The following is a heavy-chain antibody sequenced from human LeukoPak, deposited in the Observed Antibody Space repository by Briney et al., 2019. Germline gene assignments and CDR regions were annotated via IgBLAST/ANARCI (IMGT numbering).Heavy chain of an antibody. CDR1: GFTFSSYA. Sequence: GGSLRLSCAASGFTFSSYAMSWVRQAPGKGLEWVSAISGSGGSTYYADSVKGRFTISRDNSKNTLYLQMNSLRAEDTAVYYCAKDFGGRGYSGYEPLDYWGQGTLVTVSS. V-gene: IGHV3-23*01. CDR3: AKDFGGRGYSGYEPLDY. CDR2: ISGSGGST. J-gene: IGHJ4*02. D-gene: IGHD5-12*01.